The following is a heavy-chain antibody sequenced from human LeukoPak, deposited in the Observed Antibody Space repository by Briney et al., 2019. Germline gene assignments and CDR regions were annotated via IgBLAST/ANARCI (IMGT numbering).Heavy chain of an antibody. CDR1: GGSISSYY. V-gene: IGHV4-59*01. Sequence: SETLSLTCSVSGGSISSYYWSWIRQPPGKGLEWIGNIYYSGSTNYNPSLKSRVTISVDTSKHQFSLKLSSVTAADTAVYYCARGTDLSSGWYEYWGQGTLVTVSS. CDR2: IYYSGST. D-gene: IGHD6-13*01. CDR3: ARGTDLSSGWYEY. J-gene: IGHJ4*02.